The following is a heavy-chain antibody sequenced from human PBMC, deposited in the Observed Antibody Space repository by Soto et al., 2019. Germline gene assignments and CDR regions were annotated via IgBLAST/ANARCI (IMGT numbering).Heavy chain of an antibody. J-gene: IGHJ4*01. CDR2: VNPNSGNT. D-gene: IGHD4-17*01. V-gene: IGHV1-8*01. Sequence: VQLLQSGAEVKKPGASVKVSCKTSGFTFTSYDINWVRQATGQGLEWMGWVNPNSGNTDYAQKFQGRVTATRTTSITTANRERSSLRSAYTPVNQWARAPFVNFGASAPFDSWGQEPLS. CDR3: ARAPFVNFGASAPFDS. CDR1: GFTFTSYD.